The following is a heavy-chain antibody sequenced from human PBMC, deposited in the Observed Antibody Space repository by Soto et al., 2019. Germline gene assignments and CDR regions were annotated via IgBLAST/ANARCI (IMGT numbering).Heavy chain of an antibody. CDR2: INPSGGST. V-gene: IGHV1-46*01. CDR3: ARGLPGDTNYYYGMDV. J-gene: IGHJ6*02. Sequence: ASVKVSCKASGYTFTSYYMHWVRQAPGQGLEWMGIINPSGGSTSYAQKFQGRVTMTRDTSTSTVYMELSSLRSEDTAVYYCARGLPGDTNYYYGMDVWGQGTTVTVSS. CDR1: GYTFTSYY. D-gene: IGHD5-18*01.